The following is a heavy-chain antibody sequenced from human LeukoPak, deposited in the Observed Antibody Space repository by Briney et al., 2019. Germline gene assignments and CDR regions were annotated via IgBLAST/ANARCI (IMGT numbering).Heavy chain of an antibody. CDR2: IQKDGGEQ. Sequence: GSLRLSGAASGFTFSNYWMAWVCQAPGKALEWVANIQKDGGEQYYVDSVKGRFTISRDNAQNSLYLQMNSLRAEDTAVYYCARDSFGGYSAYDPLGGQGTLVTVSS. CDR3: ARDSFGGYSAYDPL. CDR1: GFTFSNYW. J-gene: IGHJ4*02. D-gene: IGHD5-12*01. V-gene: IGHV3-7*01.